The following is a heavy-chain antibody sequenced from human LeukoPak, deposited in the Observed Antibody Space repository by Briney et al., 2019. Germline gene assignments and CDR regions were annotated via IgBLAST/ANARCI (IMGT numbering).Heavy chain of an antibody. V-gene: IGHV4-59*01. Sequence: SETLSLSCTVSGGSISSYYWSWIRQPPGKGLEWIGYIYYSGRTNYNPSLKSRVTISVDTSKNQFSLKLSSVTAADTAVYYCARAYCSGGSCYSDYWGQGTLVTVSS. CDR1: GGSISSYY. CDR3: ARAYCSGGSCYSDY. D-gene: IGHD2-15*01. J-gene: IGHJ4*02. CDR2: IYYSGRT.